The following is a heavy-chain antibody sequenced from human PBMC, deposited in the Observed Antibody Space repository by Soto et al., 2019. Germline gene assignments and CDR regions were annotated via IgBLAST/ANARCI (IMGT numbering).Heavy chain of an antibody. J-gene: IGHJ6*01. D-gene: IGHD6-13*01. CDR3: ARVAQQLVLETSNSYYYYYGMDV. V-gene: IGHV3-33*01. CDR2: IWYDGSNK. CDR1: GFTFSSYG. Sequence: AGGSLRLSCAASGFTFSSYGMHWVRQATGKGLEWVAVIWYDGSNKYYADSVKGRFTISRDNSKNTLYLQMNSLRAEDTAVYYCARVAQQLVLETSNSYYYYYGMDVWGQGTTLTVSS.